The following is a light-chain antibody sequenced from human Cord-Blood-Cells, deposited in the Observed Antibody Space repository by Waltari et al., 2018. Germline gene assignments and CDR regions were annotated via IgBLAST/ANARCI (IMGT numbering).Light chain of an antibody. J-gene: IGKJ1*01. Sequence: DIQMTQSPSTLSASVGDRVTITCRASQSISSWLAWYQQKPGKAPKLLIYDASNLESGVPSRFSGSGSGTEFTRTISSLQPDEFATYNCQQYNSYWTFGQGTKVEIK. CDR2: DAS. CDR3: QQYNSYWT. V-gene: IGKV1-5*01. CDR1: QSISSW.